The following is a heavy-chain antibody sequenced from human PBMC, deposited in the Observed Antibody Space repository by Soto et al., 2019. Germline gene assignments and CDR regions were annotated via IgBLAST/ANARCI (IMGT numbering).Heavy chain of an antibody. J-gene: IGHJ4*02. D-gene: IGHD3-3*01. CDR2: INSGSSTI. V-gene: IGHV3-48*01. Sequence: EVQLVESGGGLVQPGGSLRLSCAASGFTFSSYSMNWVRQAPGKGLEWVSYINSGSSTIYCADSVKGRFTISRDNAKKSLYLQLNSLRAEDTAVYYCARDKPRSGYEKFDYWGQGTLVTVSS. CDR3: ARDKPRSGYEKFDY. CDR1: GFTFSSYS.